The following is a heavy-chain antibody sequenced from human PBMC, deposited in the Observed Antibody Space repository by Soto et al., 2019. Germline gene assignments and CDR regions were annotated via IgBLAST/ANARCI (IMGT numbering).Heavy chain of an antibody. Sequence: QVQLQESGPGLVKPSQTLSLTCTVSGGSIRSGGYYWSWIRQHPGKGLEWIGYIYYSGSTYYNPSLKSRVTISVDTSKNQFSLKLSSVTAADTAVYYCARGGSSSPYFDSWGQGTLVTVSS. CDR3: ARGGSSSPYFDS. V-gene: IGHV4-31*03. D-gene: IGHD6-13*01. CDR1: GGSIRSGGYY. J-gene: IGHJ4*02. CDR2: IYYSGST.